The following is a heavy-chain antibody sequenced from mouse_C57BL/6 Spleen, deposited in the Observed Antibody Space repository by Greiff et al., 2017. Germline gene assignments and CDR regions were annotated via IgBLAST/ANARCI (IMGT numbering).Heavy chain of an antibody. CDR2: INPSNGGT. V-gene: IGHV1-53*01. CDR3: AREIAYYYGSSYCFDY. J-gene: IGHJ2*01. Sequence: QVQLQQPGTELVKPGASVKLSCKASGYTFTSYWMHWVKQRPGQGLEWIGNINPSNGGTNYNEKFKSKATLTVDKSSSTAYMQLSSLTSEDSAVYYCAREIAYYYGSSYCFDYWGQGTTLTVSS. CDR1: GYTFTSYW. D-gene: IGHD1-1*01.